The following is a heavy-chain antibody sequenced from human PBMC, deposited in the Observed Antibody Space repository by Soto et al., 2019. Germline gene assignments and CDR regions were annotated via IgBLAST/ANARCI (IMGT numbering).Heavy chain of an antibody. CDR1: GGSISSSSYY. J-gene: IGHJ4*02. D-gene: IGHD4-17*01. CDR3: ARHHYGGIDGYYFDY. V-gene: IGHV4-39*01. CDR2: IYYSGST. Sequence: PSETLSLTCTVSGGSISSSSYYWGWIRQPPGKGLEWIGSIYYSGSTYYNPSLKNQVTISVDTSKNQISLKLSSVTAADTAVKYCARHHYGGIDGYYFDYWGQGTLVTVSS.